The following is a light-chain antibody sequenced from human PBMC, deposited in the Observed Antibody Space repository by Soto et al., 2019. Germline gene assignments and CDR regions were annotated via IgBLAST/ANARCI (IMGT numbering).Light chain of an antibody. J-gene: IGKJ5*01. CDR2: GAS. Sequence: EIAMTQSPATLSVSPGEIATLCCRASQFAGTNLAWYQQKPGQAPRLLIYGASSRATGIPDRFSGSGSGTDFTLTISRLEPEDFAVYYCQQYGSSITFGQGTRLEIK. CDR3: QQYGSSIT. CDR1: QFAGTN. V-gene: IGKV3-20*01.